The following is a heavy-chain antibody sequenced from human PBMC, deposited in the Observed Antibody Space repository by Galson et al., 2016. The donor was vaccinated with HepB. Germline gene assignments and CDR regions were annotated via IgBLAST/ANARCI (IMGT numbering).Heavy chain of an antibody. CDR3: ARGRPSYGLDV. J-gene: IGHJ6*01. CDR2: SNPSGST. CDR1: GGPFSVYY. Sequence: SETLSLTCSVSGGPFSVYYLTWIRQPPGKGLEWIGDSNPSGSTKYSPSLKSRVSISVDRSRNQFSLNLNSVTAADAAVYFCARGRPSYGLDVWGQGTTVSVSS. V-gene: IGHV4-34*01.